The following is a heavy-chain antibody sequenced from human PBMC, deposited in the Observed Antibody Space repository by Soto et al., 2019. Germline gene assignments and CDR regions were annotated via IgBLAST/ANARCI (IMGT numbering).Heavy chain of an antibody. D-gene: IGHD2-15*01. Sequence: EVQLLESGGGLVQPGGSLRLSCAASGFTFSNYDMNWVRQAPGKGLEWVSGISGSGGSTYYADSVKGRFTISRDNTKNTLYLQMNSLRAEDTAVYDCAKNTPPTHSGLRPYYYGMDVWGQGTTVTVSS. CDR1: GFTFSNYD. CDR2: ISGSGGST. V-gene: IGHV3-23*01. CDR3: AKNTPPTHSGLRPYYYGMDV. J-gene: IGHJ6*02.